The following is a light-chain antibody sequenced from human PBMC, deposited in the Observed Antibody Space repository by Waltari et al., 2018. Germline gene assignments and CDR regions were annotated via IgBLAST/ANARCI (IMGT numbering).Light chain of an antibody. CDR1: QSLLQSNGYKY. Sequence: DIVMTQSPLSLAVTPGEPASISCRSSQSLLQSNGYKYLDWYLQKPGQSPQLLIYLGSNRASGVPDRFRGSGSGTDFTLKISRVEAEDVGIYFCMQGLQTPTFGQGTRLEIK. CDR3: MQGLQTPT. V-gene: IGKV2-28*01. J-gene: IGKJ5*01. CDR2: LGS.